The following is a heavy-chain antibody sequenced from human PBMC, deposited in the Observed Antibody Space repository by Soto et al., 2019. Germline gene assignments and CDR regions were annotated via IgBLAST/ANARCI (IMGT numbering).Heavy chain of an antibody. CDR1: GYTFTDYQ. Sequence: ASVKVSCKASGYTFTDYQIHWVRQAPGQGLEWMGWINPNSGGTTYAQKFQGWVTMTRDTSISTAYMELSSLRSDDTAVYYCARGPQIPPYHGSESFGPFHIWGQGTMVTVSS. CDR2: INPNSGGT. J-gene: IGHJ3*02. V-gene: IGHV1-2*04. D-gene: IGHD3-10*01. CDR3: ARGPQIPPYHGSESFGPFHI.